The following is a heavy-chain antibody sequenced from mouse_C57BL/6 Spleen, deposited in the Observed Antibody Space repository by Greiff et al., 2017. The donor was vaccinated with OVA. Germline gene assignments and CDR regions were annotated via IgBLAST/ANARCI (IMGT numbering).Heavy chain of an antibody. J-gene: IGHJ2*01. CDR3: ARVNWAFDY. D-gene: IGHD4-1*01. V-gene: IGHV3-6*01. Sequence: EVKLQESGPGLVKPSPSLSLTCSVPGYSITSCYYWNWIRQFPGNQLEWMGYISYDGSNNYNPSLKNRISITRDTSKNQFFLKLNSVTTEDTATYYCARVNWAFDYWGQGTTLTVSS. CDR2: ISYDGSN. CDR1: GYSITSCYY.